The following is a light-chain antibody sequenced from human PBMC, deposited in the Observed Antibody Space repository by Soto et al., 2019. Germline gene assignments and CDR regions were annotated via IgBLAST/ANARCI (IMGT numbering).Light chain of an antibody. V-gene: IGLV2-14*01. J-gene: IGLJ2*01. CDR2: DVS. CDR1: SSDVGAYNY. CDR3: SPFTPSFTLV. Sequence: QSALTQPASVSGSPGQSITISCTGTSSDVGAYNYVSWYQQYPGKVPKLMIYDVSNRPSGVSDRFSGSKSGNMASLTISGLKAEDEADYNCSPFTPSFTLVFGGGTKPTLL.